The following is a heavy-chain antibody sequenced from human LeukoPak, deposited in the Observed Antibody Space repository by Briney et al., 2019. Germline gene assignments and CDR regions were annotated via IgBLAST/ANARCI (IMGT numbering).Heavy chain of an antibody. J-gene: IGHJ4*02. CDR3: ARVRDDPDFAY. CDR2: IYYSGST. Sequence: SETLSLTCTVSGGSISSSSYYWGWIRQPPGKGLEWIVSIYYSGSTYYNPSLKSRVTISVDTSKNQFSLKLSSVTAADTAVYYCARVRDDPDFAYWGQGTLVTVSS. CDR1: GGSISSSSYY. V-gene: IGHV4-39*01.